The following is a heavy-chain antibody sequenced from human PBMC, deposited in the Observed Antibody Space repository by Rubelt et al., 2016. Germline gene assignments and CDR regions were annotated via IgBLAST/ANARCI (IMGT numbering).Heavy chain of an antibody. CDR2: ISSSGSSI. J-gene: IGHJ4*02. CDR3: AKDLPSGRVGF. CDR1: GFTFSSNA. D-gene: IGHD1-26*01. V-gene: IGHV3-48*04. Sequence: EVQLLESGGGLVQPGGSLRLSCTASGFTFSSNAMYWVRQAPGKGPEWVSHISSSGSSIYYADSVKGRFTIPRDNAKNSLYLQMNSLRAEDTAVYYCAKDLPSGRVGFWGQGTLVTVSS.